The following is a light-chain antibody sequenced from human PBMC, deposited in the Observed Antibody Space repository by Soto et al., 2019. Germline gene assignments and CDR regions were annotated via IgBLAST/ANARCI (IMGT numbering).Light chain of an antibody. V-gene: IGLV2-14*01. CDR1: SSDVGGYNY. J-gene: IGLJ1*01. CDR3: SSYKSSTSFY. Sequence: QSVLTQPASVSGSPGQSITISCTGTSSDVGGYNYVSWYQQHPGKAPKLMIYDVTNRPSGVSNRFSGSKSGNTASLTISGLQAEDEADYYCSSYKSSTSFYFGTGTKDTDL. CDR2: DVT.